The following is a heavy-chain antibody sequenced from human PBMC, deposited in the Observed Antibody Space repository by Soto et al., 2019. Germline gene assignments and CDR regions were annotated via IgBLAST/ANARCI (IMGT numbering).Heavy chain of an antibody. CDR3: ARENPPYSYPEHYFDY. V-gene: IGHV3-33*01. D-gene: IGHD2-21*01. CDR2: IWYDGSNK. J-gene: IGHJ4*02. CDR1: GFTFSSYG. Sequence: QVQLVESGGGVVQPGRSLRLSCAASGFTFSSYGMHWVRQAPGKGLEWVAVIWYDGSNKYYADSVKGRFTISRDNSKNTLYLQMNSLRAEDTAVYYCARENPPYSYPEHYFDYWGQGTLVTVSS.